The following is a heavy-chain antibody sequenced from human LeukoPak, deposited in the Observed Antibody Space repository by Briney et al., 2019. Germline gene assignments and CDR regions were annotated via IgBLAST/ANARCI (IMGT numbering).Heavy chain of an antibody. V-gene: IGHV3-74*01. CDR1: GFTFSSHW. D-gene: IGHD3-3*01. CDR3: ARISDFGIFGAVYDAFDI. J-gene: IGHJ3*02. Sequence: PGGSLRLSCEASGFTFSSHWMHWVRQAPGKGLVWVARVDSYGSGTDYADSVKGRFTISRDNSKNTLYLQMNSLRAEDTAVYYCARISDFGIFGAVYDAFDIWGQGTMVTVSS. CDR2: VDSYGSGT.